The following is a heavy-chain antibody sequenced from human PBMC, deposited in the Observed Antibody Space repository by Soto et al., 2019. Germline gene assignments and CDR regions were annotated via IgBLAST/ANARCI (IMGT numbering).Heavy chain of an antibody. V-gene: IGHV4-31*03. Sequence: PSETLSLTCFASGYSITAGGYYWSWIRHHPGKGLEWIGSFYSSGSIIYNPSLRSRVSISGDTSSNQFSMSLTSVTAADTARYYCARMYSSGSGWFHPWGQGTLVTVSS. CDR2: FYSSGSI. J-gene: IGHJ5*02. D-gene: IGHD6-19*01. CDR1: GYSITAGGYY. CDR3: ARMYSSGSGWFHP.